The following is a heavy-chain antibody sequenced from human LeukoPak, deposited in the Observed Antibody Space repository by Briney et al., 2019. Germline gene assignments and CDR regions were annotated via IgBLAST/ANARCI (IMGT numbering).Heavy chain of an antibody. V-gene: IGHV3-30*02. CDR1: GFTFSSYG. CDR2: IRYDGSNK. Sequence: GGSLRLSCAASGFTFSSYGMHWVRQAPGKGLEWVAFIRYDGSNKYYADSVKGRFTISRDNSKNTLFLQMNSLRAEDTAVYYCAKGDYYDNRVDYWGQGTLVTVSS. J-gene: IGHJ4*02. CDR3: AKGDYYDNRVDY. D-gene: IGHD3-22*01.